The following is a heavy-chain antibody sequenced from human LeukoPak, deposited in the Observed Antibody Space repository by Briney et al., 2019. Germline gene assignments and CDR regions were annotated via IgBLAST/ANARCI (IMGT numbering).Heavy chain of an antibody. CDR2: IYYSGST. CDR1: GGSISSSSYY. V-gene: IGHV4-39*01. Sequence: SETLSLTCTVSGGSISSSSYYWGWIRQPPGKGLEWIGSIYYSGSTYYNPSLKSRVTISVDTSKNQFSRKLSSVTAADTAVYYCARVLQEFDYWGQGTLVTVSS. D-gene: IGHD2/OR15-2a*01. CDR3: ARVLQEFDY. J-gene: IGHJ4*02.